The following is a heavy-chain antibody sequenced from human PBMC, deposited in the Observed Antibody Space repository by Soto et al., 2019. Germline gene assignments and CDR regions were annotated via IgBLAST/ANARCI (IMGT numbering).Heavy chain of an antibody. CDR3: VRDGRERQFDS. CDR1: GAAISGYY. CDR2: IYYSGSTT. J-gene: IGHJ4*02. Sequence: QVRLQESGPGLVKPSETLSLTCVVSGAAISGYYWSWIRQPPGKGLEWIGFIYYSGSTTNYSPSRKKRVPLSVDTSKNIISLRLGSVTAADTAIYYCVRDGRERQFDSWGQGTLVTVSS. V-gene: IGHV4-59*01. D-gene: IGHD1-26*01.